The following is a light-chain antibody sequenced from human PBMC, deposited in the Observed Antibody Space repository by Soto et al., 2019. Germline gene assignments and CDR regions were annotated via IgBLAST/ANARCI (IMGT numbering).Light chain of an antibody. J-gene: IGLJ2*01. V-gene: IGLV1-44*01. CDR2: SNN. CDR1: TSNIGSNT. Sequence: QSVLTQSASASGTPGPGVIISCSGSTSNIGSNTVNWYQQLPGTAPNLLIYSNNLRPSGVTDRISGSKSGTSASLASRGLQSQDEAEYYCAAWDDSLNGVVFGGGTKLTVL. CDR3: AAWDDSLNGVV.